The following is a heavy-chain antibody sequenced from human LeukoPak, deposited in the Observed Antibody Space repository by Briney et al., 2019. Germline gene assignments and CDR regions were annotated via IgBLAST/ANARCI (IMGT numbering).Heavy chain of an antibody. V-gene: IGHV3-48*01. CDR2: ISSSSSTI. J-gene: IGHJ4*02. D-gene: IGHD3-10*01. CDR1: GFTFSSYS. CDR3: ARDSVPLLLWFGELYYYFDY. Sequence: GGSLRLSCAASGFTFSSYSMNLVRQAPGKGLEWVSYISSSSSTIYYADSVKGRFTISRDNAKNSLYLQMNSLRAGDTAVYYCARDSVPLLLWFGELYYYFDYWGQGTLVTVSS.